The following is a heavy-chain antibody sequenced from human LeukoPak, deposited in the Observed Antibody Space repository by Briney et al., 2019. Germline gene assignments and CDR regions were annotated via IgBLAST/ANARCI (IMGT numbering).Heavy chain of an antibody. CDR2: IIPIFGTA. V-gene: IGHV1-69*13. CDR1: GGTFSSYA. CDR3: ARGPQVAVAGNFQH. D-gene: IGHD6-19*01. Sequence: GASVNVSCKASGGTFSSYAISWVRQAPGQGLEWMGGIIPIFGTANYAQKFQGRVTITADESTSTAYMELSSLRSEDTAVYYCARGPQVAVAGNFQHWGQGTLVTVSS. J-gene: IGHJ1*01.